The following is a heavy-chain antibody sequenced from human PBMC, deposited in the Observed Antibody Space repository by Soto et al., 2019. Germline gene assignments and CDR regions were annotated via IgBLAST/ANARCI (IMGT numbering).Heavy chain of an antibody. V-gene: IGHV3-30*18. J-gene: IGHJ6*02. CDR1: GFTFSSYG. Sequence: QVQLVESGGGVVQPGRSLRLSCAASGFTFSSYGMHWVRQAPGKGLEWVAVISYDGSNKYYADSVKGRFTISRDNSNNTLYLQMNSLRAEDTAAYYCAKDRRITMIVVVMSYYYYGMDVWGQGTTVTVSS. CDR3: AKDRRITMIVVVMSYYYYGMDV. CDR2: ISYDGSNK. D-gene: IGHD3-22*01.